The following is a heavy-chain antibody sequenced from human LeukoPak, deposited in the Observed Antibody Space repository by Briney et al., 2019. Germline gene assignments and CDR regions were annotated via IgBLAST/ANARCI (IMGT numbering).Heavy chain of an antibody. J-gene: IGHJ2*01. CDR3: ASIVVAGGEAIYWYFDL. Sequence: PSETLSLTCTVSGGSISSGDYYWSWIRQPPGKGLEWIGYIYYSGSTYYNPSLKSRVTISVDTSKNQFSPRLSSVTAADTAVYYCASIVVAGGEAIYWYFDLWGRGTLVTVSS. CDR2: IYYSGST. D-gene: IGHD2-21*01. CDR1: GGSISSGDYY. V-gene: IGHV4-30-4*01.